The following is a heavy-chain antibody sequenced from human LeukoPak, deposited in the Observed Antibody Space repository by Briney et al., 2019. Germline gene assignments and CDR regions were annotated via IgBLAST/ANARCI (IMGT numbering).Heavy chain of an antibody. CDR3: AREVYDFWRKGYYFDY. Sequence: PGGSLRLSCAASGFTFSSYWMSWVRQAPGKGLEWVAVISYDGSNKYYADSVKGRFTISRDNSKNTLYLQMNSLRAEDTAVYYCAREVYDFWRKGYYFDYWGQGTLVTVSS. D-gene: IGHD3-3*01. CDR1: GFTFSSYW. CDR2: ISYDGSNK. J-gene: IGHJ4*02. V-gene: IGHV3-30*03.